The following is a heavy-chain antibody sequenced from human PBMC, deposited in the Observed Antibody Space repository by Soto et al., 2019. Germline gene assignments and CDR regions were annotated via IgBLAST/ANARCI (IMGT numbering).Heavy chain of an antibody. V-gene: IGHV3-72*01. D-gene: IGHD1-26*01. CDR3: ARIPLSGSYWNWYFEL. CDR1: GFTFSDHY. CDR2: PRKKANSYTT. J-gene: IGHJ2*01. Sequence: GGSLRLSCAASGFTFSDHYMHWVRQAPGKRLEWVGRPRKKANSYTTESAASMKGRFTISRDDSKNSLYLQMNSLKTEDTAVYYCARIPLSGSYWNWYFELWGRGTLVTVSS.